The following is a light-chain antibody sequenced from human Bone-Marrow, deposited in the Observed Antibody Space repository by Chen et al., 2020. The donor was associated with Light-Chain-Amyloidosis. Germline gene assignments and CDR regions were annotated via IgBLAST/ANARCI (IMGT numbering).Light chain of an antibody. J-gene: IGKJ3*01. CDR3: MQSVQTPFT. Sequence: DTVMTQSPPSLSVTPGEPASISCRSSQSLLHSNGYCYLDWYFQKPGQSPQLLIYLGSNRATGVPDRFSGSGSGTDFTLRISRVEAEDVGNYYCMQSVQTPFTFGPGTKVDIK. V-gene: IGKV2-28*01. CDR1: QSLLHSNGYCY. CDR2: LGS.